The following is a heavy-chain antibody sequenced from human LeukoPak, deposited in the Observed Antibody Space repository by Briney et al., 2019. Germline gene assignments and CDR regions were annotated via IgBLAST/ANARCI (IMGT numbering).Heavy chain of an antibody. CDR2: ISSSSSYI. CDR1: GFTFSSYS. V-gene: IGHV3-21*01. D-gene: IGHD2-2*01. CDR3: ARVKDIVVVPAAMAY. J-gene: IGHJ4*02. Sequence: GGSLRLSCAASGFTFSSYSMNWVRQAPGKGLEWVSSISSSSSYIYYADSVKGRFTISRGNAKNSLYLQMNSLRAEDTAVYYCARVKDIVVVPAAMAYWGQGTLVTVSS.